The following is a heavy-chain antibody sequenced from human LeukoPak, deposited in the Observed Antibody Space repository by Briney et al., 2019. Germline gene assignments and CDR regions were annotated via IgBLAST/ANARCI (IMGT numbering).Heavy chain of an antibody. CDR2: ISYDGSNK. J-gene: IGHJ4*02. CDR1: GLTFISYA. CDR3: AKDPRGYSYGSHFDY. Sequence: GGSLRLSCAASGLTFISYAMHWVRQAPGKGLEWVAVISYDGSNKYFADSVKGRFTISRDNSKNTLYLQMNSLRAEDTAVYYCAKDPRGYSYGSHFDYWGQGTLVTVSS. V-gene: IGHV3-30-3*01. D-gene: IGHD5-18*01.